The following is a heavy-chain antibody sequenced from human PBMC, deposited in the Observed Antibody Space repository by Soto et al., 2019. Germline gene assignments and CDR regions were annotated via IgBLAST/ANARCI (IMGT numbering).Heavy chain of an antibody. D-gene: IGHD6-13*01. CDR1: GYTFTSYG. CDR3: ARNLRDWQQLAVDY. Sequence: ASVKVSCKASGYTFTSYGISWVRQAPGQGLEWMGWISAYNGNTNYAQKLQGRVTMTTDTSTSTAYMELRSLRSDDTAVYYCARNLRDWQQLAVDYWGQGTLVTSPQ. CDR2: ISAYNGNT. J-gene: IGHJ4*02. V-gene: IGHV1-18*01.